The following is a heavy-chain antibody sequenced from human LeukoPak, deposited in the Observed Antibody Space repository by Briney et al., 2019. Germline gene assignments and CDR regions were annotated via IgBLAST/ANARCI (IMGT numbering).Heavy chain of an antibody. Sequence: PGGSLRLSCAASGFTFSSYAMSWVRQAPGKGLEWVSAISGSGGSTYYADSVKGRFTISRDNSKNTLYLQMNSLRAEDTAVYYCARTYCSGGSCYPENFDYWGQGTLVTVSS. CDR2: ISGSGGST. D-gene: IGHD2-15*01. CDR3: ARTYCSGGSCYPENFDY. CDR1: GFTFSSYA. V-gene: IGHV3-23*01. J-gene: IGHJ4*02.